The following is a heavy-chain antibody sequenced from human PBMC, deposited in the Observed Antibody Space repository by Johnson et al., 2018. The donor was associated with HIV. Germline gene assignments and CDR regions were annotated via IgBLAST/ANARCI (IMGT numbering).Heavy chain of an antibody. J-gene: IGHJ3*02. D-gene: IGHD3-22*01. CDR2: IKQDGSEK. CDR3: ARDRNYYDSSGYDAFDI. V-gene: IGHV3-7*01. Sequence: VQVVESGGGLVQPGGSLRLSCAASGFTFSSYWMSWVRQTPGKGLEWVANIKQDGSEKYYVDSVKGRFTISRDNAKNSLYLQMNSLRAEDTAVYYCARDRNYYDSSGYDAFDIWGQGTMVTVSS. CDR1: GFTFSSYW.